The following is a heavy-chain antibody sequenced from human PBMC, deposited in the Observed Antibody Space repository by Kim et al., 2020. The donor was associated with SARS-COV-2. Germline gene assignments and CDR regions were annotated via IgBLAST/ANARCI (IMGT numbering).Heavy chain of an antibody. CDR3: VGHGGFST. D-gene: IGHD1-26*01. V-gene: IGHV3-23*01. CDR2: ISGGSGGT. CDR1: GFTLRSNG. Sequence: GGSLRLSCAASGFTLRSNGMSWVRQAPGKGLEWVSAISGGSGGTFYADSVKGRFTISRDDSKDTVYLQMNSLRGEDTAVYYCVGHGGFSTWGQGTLVTVSS. J-gene: IGHJ5*02.